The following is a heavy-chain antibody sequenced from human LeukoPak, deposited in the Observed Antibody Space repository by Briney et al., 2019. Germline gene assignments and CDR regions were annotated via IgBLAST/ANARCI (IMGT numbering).Heavy chain of an antibody. Sequence: PSETLSLTCTVSGGSISSGSYYWSWIRQPAGKGLEWIGRIYTSGSTNYNPSLKSRVTISVDTSKNQFSLKLSSVTAADTAVYYCARGPEDYGYVWGSYRSSDAFDIWGQGTMVTVSS. D-gene: IGHD3-16*02. V-gene: IGHV4-61*02. J-gene: IGHJ3*02. CDR1: GGSISSGSYY. CDR2: IYTSGST. CDR3: ARGPEDYGYVWGSYRSSDAFDI.